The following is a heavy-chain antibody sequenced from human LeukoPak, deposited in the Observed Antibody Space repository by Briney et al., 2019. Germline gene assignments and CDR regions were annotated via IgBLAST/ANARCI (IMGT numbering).Heavy chain of an antibody. CDR2: IYYSGST. D-gene: IGHD1-26*01. V-gene: IGHV4-59*08. CDR3: ARHRVEATMVDY. J-gene: IGHJ4*02. Sequence: SETLSLTCTVSGGSISSYYWSWIRQPPGKGLEWIGYIYYSGSTNYNPSLKSRVTILVDTSKDQFSLKLSSVTAADTAVYYCARHRVEATMVDYWGQGTLVTVSS. CDR1: GGSISSYY.